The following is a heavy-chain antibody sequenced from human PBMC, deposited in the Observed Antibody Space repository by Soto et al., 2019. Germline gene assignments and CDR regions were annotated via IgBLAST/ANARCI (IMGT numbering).Heavy chain of an antibody. CDR3: ARGVGSGSYYNQYNWFDP. J-gene: IGHJ5*02. V-gene: IGHV1-18*01. CDR2: INVYNGNT. CDR1: GYTFTSYA. Sequence: AASVKVSCKASGYTFTSYAMHWVRQAPGQGLEWMGWINVYNGNTKYAQKVQGRVTMTTDTSTSTAYMELRSLRSDDTAVYYCARGVGSGSYYNQYNWFDPWGQGTLVTVSS. D-gene: IGHD3-10*01.